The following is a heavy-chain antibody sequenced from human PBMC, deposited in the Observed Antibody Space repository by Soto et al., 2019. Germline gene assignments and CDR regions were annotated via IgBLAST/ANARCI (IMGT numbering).Heavy chain of an antibody. CDR1: GYSIDRGYY. V-gene: IGHV4-38-2*02. D-gene: IGHD3-22*01. CDR2: ISHRGAT. Sequence: SETLSLTCSVSGYSIDRGYYWGWIRQAPERGLEWIGSISHRGATSYTPSLKSRAIISLDTSNNQFTLRLTSVTVADTATYYCVRYEYDSSGHDDEHWG. J-gene: IGHJ1*01. CDR3: VRYEYDSSGHDDEH.